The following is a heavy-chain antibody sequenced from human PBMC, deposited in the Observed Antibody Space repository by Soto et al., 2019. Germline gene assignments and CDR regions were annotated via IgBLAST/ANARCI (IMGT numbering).Heavy chain of an antibody. V-gene: IGHV4-59*08. D-gene: IGHD4-17*01. CDR2: IYYSGST. CDR3: ARRYGYYFDY. J-gene: IGHJ4*02. Sequence: SETLSLTCTASGCSISSYYWSWIRQPPGKGLEWIGYIYYSGSTNYNPSLKSRVTISVDTSKNQLSPKLSSVTAADTAVYYCARRYGYYFDYWGQGTLVTVSS. CDR1: GCSISSYY.